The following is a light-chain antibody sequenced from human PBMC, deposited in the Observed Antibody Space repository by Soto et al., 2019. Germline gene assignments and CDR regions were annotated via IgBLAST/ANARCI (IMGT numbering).Light chain of an antibody. CDR1: QSVSSN. J-gene: IGKJ1*01. CDR3: QQYNNWPPNT. CDR2: GAS. Sequence: EIVMTQSPATLSVSPGERATLSCRASQSVSSNLAWYQQKPGQEPRLLIYGASTRATAIPARFSGSGSGTEFTPTISSPQSEDFAVYYCQQYNNWPPNTFGQGTKVEIK. V-gene: IGKV3-15*01.